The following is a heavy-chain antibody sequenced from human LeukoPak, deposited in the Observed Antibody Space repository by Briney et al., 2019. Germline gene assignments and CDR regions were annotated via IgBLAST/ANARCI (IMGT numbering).Heavy chain of an antibody. CDR2: ISYSGST. D-gene: IGHD5-18*01. CDR1: GASISSDY. J-gene: IGHJ4*02. Sequence: KPSETLSLTCTVSGASISSDYWSWIRQPPGKGLEWIGDISYSGSTNYNPSLKRRVTMSVDTSKNQFSLKLFSVTAADTAVYYCARDLGGHNYGYSFDYWGQGTLVTVSS. V-gene: IGHV4-59*12. CDR3: ARDLGGHNYGYSFDY.